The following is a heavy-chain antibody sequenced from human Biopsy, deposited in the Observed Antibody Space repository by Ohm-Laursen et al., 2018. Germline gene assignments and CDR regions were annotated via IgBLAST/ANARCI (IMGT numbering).Heavy chain of an antibody. CDR2: IPSDGTKE. CDR1: GFGVNTYG. D-gene: IGHD2-21*01. J-gene: IGHJ4*02. Sequence: SLRLSCAATGFGVNTYGMHRVRQGPGKGLEWVSVIPSDGTKELYADSVKGRFTISRDNSKNTLYLQMNSLRAEDTAVYFCTNHYCGGITCLMNFWGQGTLVTVSS. CDR3: TNHYCGGITCLMNF. V-gene: IGHV3-30*18.